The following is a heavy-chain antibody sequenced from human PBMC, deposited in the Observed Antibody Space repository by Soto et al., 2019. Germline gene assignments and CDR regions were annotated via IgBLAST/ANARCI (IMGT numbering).Heavy chain of an antibody. CDR1: GFTVSSNY. D-gene: IGHD6-19*01. CDR3: ARSSGWYHVDNWFDP. CDR2: IYSGGST. Sequence: GGSLRLSCAASGFTVSSNYMSWVRQAPGKGLEWVSVIYSGGSTYYADSVKGRFTISRDNSKNTLYLQMNSLRAEDTAVYYCARSSGWYHVDNWFDPCGQGTLVPVSS. J-gene: IGHJ5*02. V-gene: IGHV3-66*01.